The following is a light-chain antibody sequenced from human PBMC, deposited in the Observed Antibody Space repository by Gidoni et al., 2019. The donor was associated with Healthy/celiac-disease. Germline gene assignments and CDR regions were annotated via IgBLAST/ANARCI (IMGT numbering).Light chain of an antibody. Sequence: SYELTQPPSASVPPGQTASINCSGDKLGDKYACWYQQKPGQSPVLVIYQDSKRPSGIPERFSGSNSGNTATLTISGTQAMDEADYYCQAWDSSTDVVFGGGTKLTVL. J-gene: IGLJ2*01. CDR2: QDS. CDR3: QAWDSSTDVV. V-gene: IGLV3-1*01. CDR1: KLGDKY.